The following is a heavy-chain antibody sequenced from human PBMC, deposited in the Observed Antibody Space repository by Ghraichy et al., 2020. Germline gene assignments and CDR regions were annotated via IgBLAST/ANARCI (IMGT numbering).Heavy chain of an antibody. V-gene: IGHV1-2*02. D-gene: IGHD1-26*01. Sequence: ASVKVSCKTSGYSFTDNNVHWVRQAPGQGLERMGLINPNGGGTYYSQKFQGRVTLTRDTSISTAYMDLNRLISDDTAVYFCARDIKGSYDYWGQGTLVTVSS. J-gene: IGHJ4*02. CDR1: GYSFTDNN. CDR2: INPNGGGT. CDR3: ARDIKGSYDY.